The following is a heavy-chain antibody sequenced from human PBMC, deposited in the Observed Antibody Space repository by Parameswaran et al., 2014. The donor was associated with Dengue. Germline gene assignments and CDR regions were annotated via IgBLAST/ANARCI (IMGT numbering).Heavy chain of an antibody. CDR3: ARDIRGHSYGIQRLYFDY. J-gene: IGHJ4*02. Sequence: VRQAPGKGLEWVSYISSSGSTIYYADSVKGRFTISRDNAKNSLYLQMNSLRAEDTAVYYCARDIRGHSYGIQRLYFDYWGQGTLVTVSS. CDR2: ISSSGSTI. V-gene: IGHV3-48*03. D-gene: IGHD5-18*01.